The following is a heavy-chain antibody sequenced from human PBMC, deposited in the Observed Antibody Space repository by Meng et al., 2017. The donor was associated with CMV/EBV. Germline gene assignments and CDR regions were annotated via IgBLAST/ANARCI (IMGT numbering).Heavy chain of an antibody. J-gene: IGHJ6*02. V-gene: IGHV3-21*01. CDR1: GFTFSSYS. CDR3: ARDDRSGSYYDYYYYGMDV. D-gene: IGHD1-26*01. CDR2: ISSSSSYI. Sequence: GASLRLSCAASGFTFSSYSMNWVRQAPGKGLEWVSSISSSSSYIYYADSVKGRFTISRDNAKNSLYLQMNSLRAEDTAVYYCARDDRSGSYYDYYYYGMDVWGQGTTVTVSS.